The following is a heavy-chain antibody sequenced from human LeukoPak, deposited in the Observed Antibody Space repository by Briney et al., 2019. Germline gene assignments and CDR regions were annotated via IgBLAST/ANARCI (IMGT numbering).Heavy chain of an antibody. CDR2: ISWNSGSI. CDR3: ARAGVAGYSDY. V-gene: IGHV3-9*01. Sequence: SLRLSCAAVGFTFDDYAMRWGRQAPGKGLEWVSCISWNSGSIDYADSVKGRCTISRANADNSGYLQMNSLRAEDTAVYYCARAGVAGYSDYWGQGTLVTVSS. CDR1: GFTFDDYA. D-gene: IGHD6-19*01. J-gene: IGHJ4*02.